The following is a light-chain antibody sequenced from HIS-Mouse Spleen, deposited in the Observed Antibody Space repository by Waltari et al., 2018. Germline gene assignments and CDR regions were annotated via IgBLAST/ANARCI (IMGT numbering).Light chain of an antibody. CDR3: CSYAGSSTWV. V-gene: IGLV2-23*01. CDR2: EGS. J-gene: IGLJ3*02. Sequence: QSALTQPASVSGSPGQSITISCTGTSSDVGSYNLVSWYPQHPGKAPKLMIYEGSKRPSGVSNRFSGSTSGNTAYLTISGLQAEDEADYYCCSYAGSSTWVFGGGTKLTVL. CDR1: SSDVGSYNL.